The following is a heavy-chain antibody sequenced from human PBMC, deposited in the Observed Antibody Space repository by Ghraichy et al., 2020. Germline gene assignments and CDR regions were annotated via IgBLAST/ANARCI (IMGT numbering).Heavy chain of an antibody. Sequence: TLSHTCAVYGGSFSGYYWSWIRQPPGKGLEWIGEINHSGSTNYNPSLKSRVTVSVDTSMNQFSLKLSSVTAADTAVYYCARGPHNYGMDVWGQGTTVTVSS. CDR1: GGSFSGYY. V-gene: IGHV4-34*01. CDR3: ARGPHNYGMDV. CDR2: INHSGST. J-gene: IGHJ6*02.